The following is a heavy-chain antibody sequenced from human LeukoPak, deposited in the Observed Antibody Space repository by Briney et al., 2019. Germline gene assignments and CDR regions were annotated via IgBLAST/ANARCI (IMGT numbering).Heavy chain of an antibody. D-gene: IGHD1-20*01. Sequence: PGGSLRLSCAASGFTVSSNYMSWVCQAPGKGLEWVSVIYSGGSTYYADSVKGRFTISRDNSKNTLYLQMNSLRAEGTAVYYCAREAYNWNPFDYWGQGTLVTVSS. V-gene: IGHV3-66*01. CDR1: GFTVSSNY. CDR3: AREAYNWNPFDY. CDR2: IYSGGST. J-gene: IGHJ4*02.